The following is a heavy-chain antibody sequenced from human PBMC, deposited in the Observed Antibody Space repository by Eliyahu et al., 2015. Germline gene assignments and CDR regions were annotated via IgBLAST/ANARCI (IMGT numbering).Heavy chain of an antibody. V-gene: IGHV4-39*01. CDR1: XXSIXXXSYY. CDR3: ARQAHFNGYCFDP. D-gene: IGHD3-3*02. J-gene: IGHJ5*02. CDR2: IYYSGST. Sequence: QLQLQESGPGLVKPSETLSLTCTVXXXSIXXXSYYWGWXRQPPGKGLEWIGSIYYSGSTYYNPSLKSRVTISVDTSKNQFSLKLSSVTAADTAVYYCARQAHFNGYCFDPWGQGTLVTVSS.